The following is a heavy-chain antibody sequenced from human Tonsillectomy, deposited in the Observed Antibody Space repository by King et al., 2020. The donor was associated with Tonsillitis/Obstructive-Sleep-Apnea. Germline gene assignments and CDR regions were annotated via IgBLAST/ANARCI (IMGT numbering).Heavy chain of an antibody. D-gene: IGHD4-11*01. V-gene: IGHV4-59*08. CDR3: ARHVPPSYSSNSGYSNAFDI. J-gene: IGHJ3*02. CDR2: IYYSGST. CDR1: GGSISSYS. Sequence: QLQESGPGLVKPSETLSLTCTVSGGSISSYSWSWIRQPPGKGLECIGHIYYSGSTNYNPSLKSRVTISVDASNNQFSLKLSSVTAADTAIYYCARHVPPSYSSNSGYSNAFDIWGQGTMVTVSS.